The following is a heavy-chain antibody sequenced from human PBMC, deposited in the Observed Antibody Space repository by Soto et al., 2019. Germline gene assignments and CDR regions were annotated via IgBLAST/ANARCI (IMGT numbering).Heavy chain of an antibody. CDR2: ISGRGGTT. CDR1: GFTFSNFA. CDR3: AKRDTTSPRGAFDI. J-gene: IGHJ3*02. D-gene: IGHD2-2*01. V-gene: IGHV3-23*01. Sequence: GGSLRLSCAASGFTFSNFAMNWVCQAPGKGLEWVSGISGRGGTTYYADSVQGRFTISRDNSKNTLYLQMNSLRAEDTALYYCAKRDTTSPRGAFDIWGQGTMVTVSS.